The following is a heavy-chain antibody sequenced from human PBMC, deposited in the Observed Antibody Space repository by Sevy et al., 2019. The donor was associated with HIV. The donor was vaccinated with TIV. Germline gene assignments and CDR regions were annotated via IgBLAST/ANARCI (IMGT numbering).Heavy chain of an antibody. Sequence: GGSLRLSCAASGFAFSGSTVHWVRQASGKGLEWVGRIRSKAYNFATICAASLKGRFTISRDDSKNTAYLQLNGLKTEDTAVYYCTGGAPYPMDVWGQGTTVTVSS. V-gene: IGHV3-73*01. CDR1: GFAFSGST. D-gene: IGHD3-10*01. CDR2: IRSKAYNFAT. J-gene: IGHJ6*02. CDR3: TGGAPYPMDV.